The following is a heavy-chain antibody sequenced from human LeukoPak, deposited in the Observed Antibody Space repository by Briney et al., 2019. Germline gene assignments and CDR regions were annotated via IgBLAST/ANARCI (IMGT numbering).Heavy chain of an antibody. D-gene: IGHD6-13*01. Sequence: PSETLSLTCAVYGGSFSGYYWSWIRQPPGKGLEWNGEINHSGSTNYNPSLKSRVTISVDTSKNQFSLKLSSVTAADTAVYYCASAHSSSWYPLDYWGQGTLVTVSS. CDR3: ASAHSSSWYPLDY. CDR1: GGSFSGYY. V-gene: IGHV4-34*01. CDR2: INHSGST. J-gene: IGHJ4*02.